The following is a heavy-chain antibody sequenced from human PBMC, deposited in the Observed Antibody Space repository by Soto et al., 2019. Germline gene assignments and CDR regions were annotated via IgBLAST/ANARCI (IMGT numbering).Heavy chain of an antibody. CDR2: IYYSGST. CDR1: GGSISSSSYY. Sequence: PSETLSLTCTVSGGSISSSSYYWGWIRQPPGKGLEWIGSIYYSGSTYYNPSLKSRVTISVDTSKNQFSLKLSSVTAANTAVYYCALXTHGGYDFWSGTNWFDPWGQGTLVTVSS. V-gene: IGHV4-39*01. CDR3: ALXTHGGYDFWSGTNWFDP. D-gene: IGHD3-3*01. J-gene: IGHJ5*02.